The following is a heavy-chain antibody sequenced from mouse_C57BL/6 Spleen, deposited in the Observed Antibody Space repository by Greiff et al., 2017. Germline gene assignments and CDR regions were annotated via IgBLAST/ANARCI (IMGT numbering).Heavy chain of an antibody. V-gene: IGHV1-69*01. CDR3: AIWVGAYYFDY. J-gene: IGHJ2*01. Sequence: QVQLQQPGAELVMPGASVKLSCKASGYTFTSYWMHWVKQRPGQGLEWIGEIDPSDSYTNYNQKFKGKSTLTVDKSSSTAYMQLSSLTSEDSAVYYCAIWVGAYYFDYWGQGTTLTVSA. CDR1: GYTFTSYW. CDR2: IDPSDSYT. D-gene: IGHD1-1*02.